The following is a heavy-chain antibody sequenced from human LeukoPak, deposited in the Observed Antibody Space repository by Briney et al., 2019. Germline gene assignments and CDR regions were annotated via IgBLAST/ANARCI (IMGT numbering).Heavy chain of an antibody. D-gene: IGHD6-6*01. CDR2: IYYSGST. J-gene: IGHJ6*03. Sequence: SETLSLTCTVSGGSISSSSYYWGWIRQPPGKGLEWIGSIYYSGSTYYNPSLKSRVTISVDTSKNQFSLKLSSVTAADTAVYYCARRSGSSYFYYMDVWGKGTTVTVSS. CDR3: ARRSGSSYFYYMDV. V-gene: IGHV4-39*01. CDR1: GGSISSSSYY.